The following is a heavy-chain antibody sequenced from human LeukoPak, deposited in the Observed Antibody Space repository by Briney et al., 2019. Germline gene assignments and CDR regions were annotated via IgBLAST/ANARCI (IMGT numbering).Heavy chain of an antibody. Sequence: QTGGSLRLSCAASGFTFSSYAMRWVRQAPGKGLEWVAVISYDGSNKYYADSVKGRFTISRDNSKNTLYLQMNSLRAEDTAVYYCARDMSTMVRGVIRENWFDPWGQGTLVTVSS. CDR3: ARDMSTMVRGVIRENWFDP. CDR2: ISYDGSNK. D-gene: IGHD3-10*01. CDR1: GFTFSSYA. J-gene: IGHJ5*02. V-gene: IGHV3-30-3*01.